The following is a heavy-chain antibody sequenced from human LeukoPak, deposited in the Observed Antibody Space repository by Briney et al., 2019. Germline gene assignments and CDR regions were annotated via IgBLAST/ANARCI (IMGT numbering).Heavy chain of an antibody. V-gene: IGHV5-51*01. J-gene: IGHJ4*02. D-gene: IGHD1/OR15-1a*01. Sequence: PGESLKISCKGSGFSFASYWIAWVRQMPGKGLEWMGIIFPGDSATIYSPSFQGQVAISADKSISTAYLQWSSLKASDTAIYYCARHSAQRWNNDYWGQGTLVTVSS. CDR3: ARHSAQRWNNDY. CDR2: IFPGDSAT. CDR1: GFSFASYW.